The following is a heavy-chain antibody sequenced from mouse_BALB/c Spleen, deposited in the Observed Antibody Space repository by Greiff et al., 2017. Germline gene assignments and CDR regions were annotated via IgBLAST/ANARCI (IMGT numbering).Heavy chain of an antibody. J-gene: IGHJ3*01. CDR2: ISSGGSYT. V-gene: IGHV5-9-3*01. CDR3: ARSGYDYGFAY. Sequence: EVHLVESGGGLVKPGGSLKLSCAASGFTFSSYAMSWVRQTPEKRLEWVATISSGGSYTYYPDSVKGRFTISRDNAKNTLYLQMSSLRSEDTAMYYCARSGYDYGFAYWGQGTLVTVSA. D-gene: IGHD2-4*01. CDR1: GFTFSSYA.